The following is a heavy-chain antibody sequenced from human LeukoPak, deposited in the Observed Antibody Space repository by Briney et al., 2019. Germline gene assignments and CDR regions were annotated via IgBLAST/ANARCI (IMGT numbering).Heavy chain of an antibody. CDR2: MNPSSGNT. D-gene: IGHD3-10*01. CDR1: GYSFTSYD. V-gene: IGHV1-8*01. J-gene: IGHJ4*02. CDR3: AAHTYYYSSGSFGH. Sequence: ASVIVSCKSSGYSFTSYDINWVRQATGQGPEWIGWMNPSSGNTGHAQRLQCRVTMTRDTSTSTAYLELSSLTSDDTAVYYCAAHTYYYSSGSFGHWGQGTLVTVSS.